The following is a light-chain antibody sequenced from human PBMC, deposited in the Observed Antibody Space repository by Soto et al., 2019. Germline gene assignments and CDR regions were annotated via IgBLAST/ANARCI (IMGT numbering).Light chain of an antibody. V-gene: IGKV1-39*01. Sequence: DIQMTQSPSSLSASVGDRVTITCRASQSISNSLNWYQQKPGKAPKLLIYAASSLQSGVPSRFSGSGSGTEFTLTISSLQPEDFATYYCQQSYSTPLTFGGGTKVEIK. CDR3: QQSYSTPLT. J-gene: IGKJ4*01. CDR2: AAS. CDR1: QSISNS.